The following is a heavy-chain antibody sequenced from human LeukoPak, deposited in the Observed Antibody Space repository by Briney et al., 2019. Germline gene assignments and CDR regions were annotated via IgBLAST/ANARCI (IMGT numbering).Heavy chain of an antibody. J-gene: IGHJ4*02. CDR3: ARAVGVSSSTSCCH. Sequence: ASVKVSCKASGYTFTGYYMHWVRQAPGQGLEWMGWINPNSGGTNYAQKFQGRVTMTRDTSISTAYMELSRLRSDDTAVYYCARAVGVSSSTSCCHWGQGTLVTVSS. D-gene: IGHD2-2*01. CDR1: GYTFTGYY. CDR2: INPNSGGT. V-gene: IGHV1-2*02.